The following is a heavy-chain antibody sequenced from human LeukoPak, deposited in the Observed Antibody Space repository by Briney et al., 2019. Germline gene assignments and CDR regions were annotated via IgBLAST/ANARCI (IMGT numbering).Heavy chain of an antibody. V-gene: IGHV4-34*01. CDR1: GGSFSGYY. CDR3: ASYSGYDLYYYYYMDV. D-gene: IGHD5-12*01. Sequence: SETLSLTCAVYGGSFSGYYWSWIRQPPGKGLEWIGEINHSGSTNYNPSLKSRVTISVDTSKNQFSLKLSSVTAADTAVYYCASYSGYDLYYYYYMDVWGKGTTVTVSS. CDR2: INHSGST. J-gene: IGHJ6*03.